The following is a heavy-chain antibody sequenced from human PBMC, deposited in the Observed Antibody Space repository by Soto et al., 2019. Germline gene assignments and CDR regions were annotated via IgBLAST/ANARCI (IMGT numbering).Heavy chain of an antibody. V-gene: IGHV3-30*18. D-gene: IGHD3-3*01. CDR2: ISFDGNSK. Sequence: QPGGSLRLSCAASGFTLSSYGMHWVRQAPGKGLEWVALISFDGNSKYFGDSVKGRFTISRDNSKKTVFLQMNSLRVEDTAVYYCAKSHTIFNDYYFDYWGQGTLVTVSS. CDR3: AKSHTIFNDYYFDY. CDR1: GFTLSSYG. J-gene: IGHJ4*02.